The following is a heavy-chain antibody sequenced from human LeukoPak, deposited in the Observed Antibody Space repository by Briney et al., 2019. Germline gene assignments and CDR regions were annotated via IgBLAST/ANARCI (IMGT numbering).Heavy chain of an antibody. CDR3: ARRGRLSGGPLDY. D-gene: IGHD2-15*01. V-gene: IGHV4-38-2*02. CDR1: GYSISSGYY. CDR2: NSGST. Sequence: SETLSLTCTVSGYSISSGYYWGWIRQPPGKGLEWSGNNSGSTYYSPSLRSRVTISLDTSKNQFSLKLSSVTAADTAVYYCARRGRLSGGPLDYWGQGTLVTVSS. J-gene: IGHJ4*02.